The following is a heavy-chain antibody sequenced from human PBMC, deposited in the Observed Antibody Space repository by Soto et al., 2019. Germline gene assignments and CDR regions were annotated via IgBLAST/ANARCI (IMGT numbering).Heavy chain of an antibody. D-gene: IGHD3-9*01. V-gene: IGHV4-31*03. CDR2: IYYSGST. Sequence: SETLSLTCTVSGGSISSGGYYWSWIRQHPGKGLEWIGYIYYSGSTYYNPSLKSRVTISVDTSKNQFSLKLSSVTAADTAVYYCARDQRYFDWSSDAFDIWGQGTMVTVSS. J-gene: IGHJ3*02. CDR3: ARDQRYFDWSSDAFDI. CDR1: GGSISSGGYY.